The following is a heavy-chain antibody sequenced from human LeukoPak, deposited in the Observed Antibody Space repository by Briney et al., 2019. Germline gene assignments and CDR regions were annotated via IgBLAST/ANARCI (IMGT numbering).Heavy chain of an antibody. CDR1: GGSISSSSYY. CDR3: ARRNSGNYYGLFDP. CDR2: IYYSGNT. V-gene: IGHV4-39*01. D-gene: IGHD1-26*01. Sequence: SETLSLTYTVSGGSISSSSYYWAWIRQPPGKGLEWIGSIYYSGNTYYNPSLKSRITLSVDTSKNQFSLKLSSVTAADSAVYYCARRNSGNYYGLFDPWGQGTLATVSS. J-gene: IGHJ5*02.